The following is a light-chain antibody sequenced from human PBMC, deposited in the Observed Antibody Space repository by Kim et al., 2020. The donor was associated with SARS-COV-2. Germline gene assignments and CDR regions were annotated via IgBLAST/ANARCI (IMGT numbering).Light chain of an antibody. CDR3: SSYAVSNNVV. CDR1: SNDVGHVYNY. J-gene: IGLJ2*01. CDR2: EAT. Sequence: QTVTTSCTGTSNDVGHVYNYVSWYQQHPGKAPKLMIYEATKRPSGVPDRFSGSKSGNTASLTVSGLQADDEADYYCSSYAVSNNVVFGGGTQLTVL. V-gene: IGLV2-8*01.